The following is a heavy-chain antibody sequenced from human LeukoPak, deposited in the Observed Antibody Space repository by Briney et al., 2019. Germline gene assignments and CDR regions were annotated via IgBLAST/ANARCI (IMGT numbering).Heavy chain of an antibody. CDR1: GFTFSSYA. Sequence: GGSLRLSCAASGFTFSSYAMHWVRQAPGKGLEWVAVISYNGNNKYYAGSVKGRFTISRDNSKNTLYLQMNSLRAEDTAVYYCARGLIYCGGDCYRAFDIWGQGTMVTVSS. CDR2: ISYNGNNK. CDR3: ARGLIYCGGDCYRAFDI. J-gene: IGHJ3*02. V-gene: IGHV3-30-3*01. D-gene: IGHD2-21*02.